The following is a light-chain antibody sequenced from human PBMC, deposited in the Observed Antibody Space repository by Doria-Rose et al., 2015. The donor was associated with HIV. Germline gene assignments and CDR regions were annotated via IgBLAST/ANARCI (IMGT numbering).Light chain of an antibody. V-gene: IGKV3-11*01. Sequence: EIVLTQSPATLSLSPGERATLPCRASQSVSSNLAWYQQKAGQAPRLLMYDASNRATGIPGRFSGSGSGTDFTLTISNLEPEDFAVYYCQQRSSWPLTFGGGTKVEIK. CDR1: QSVSSN. CDR3: QQRSSWPLT. CDR2: DAS. J-gene: IGKJ4*01.